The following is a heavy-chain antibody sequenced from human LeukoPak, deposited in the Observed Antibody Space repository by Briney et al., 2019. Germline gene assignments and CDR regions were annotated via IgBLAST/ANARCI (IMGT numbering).Heavy chain of an antibody. D-gene: IGHD6-13*01. CDR1: GFTFSSYG. Sequence: GGSLRLSCAASGFTFSSYGIHWVRQAPGKGLEWVAVISYDGSNKYYADSVKGRFTISRDNSKNTLYLQMNSLRAEDTAVYYCAKYRSRFDYWGQGTLVTVSS. CDR2: ISYDGSNK. CDR3: AKYRSRFDY. V-gene: IGHV3-30*18. J-gene: IGHJ4*02.